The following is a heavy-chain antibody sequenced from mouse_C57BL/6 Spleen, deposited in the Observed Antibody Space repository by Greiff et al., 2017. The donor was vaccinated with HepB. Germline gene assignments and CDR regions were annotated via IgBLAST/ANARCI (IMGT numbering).Heavy chain of an antibody. V-gene: IGHV1-53*01. CDR3: ARGGGYYYWYFDV. CDR2: INPSNGGT. J-gene: IGHJ1*03. Sequence: QVQLKQPGTELVKPGASVKLSCKASGYTFTSYWMHWVKQRPGQGLEWIGNINPSNGGTNYNEKFKSKATLTVDKSSSTAYMQLSSLTSEDSAVYYCARGGGYYYWYFDVWGTGTTVTVSS. D-gene: IGHD2-3*01. CDR1: GYTFTSYW.